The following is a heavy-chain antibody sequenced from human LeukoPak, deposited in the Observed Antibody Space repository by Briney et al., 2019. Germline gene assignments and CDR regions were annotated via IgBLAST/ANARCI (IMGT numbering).Heavy chain of an antibody. Sequence: GGSLRPSCAASGFTFSSYAMSWVRQAPGKGLEWVSAISGSGGSTYYADSVKGRITISRDNSKNTLYLQMNSLRAEDTAVYYCAKRYCTNGVCYRSFDYWGQGTLVTVSS. V-gene: IGHV3-23*01. CDR2: ISGSGGST. CDR1: GFTFSSYA. D-gene: IGHD2-8*01. J-gene: IGHJ4*02. CDR3: AKRYCTNGVCYRSFDY.